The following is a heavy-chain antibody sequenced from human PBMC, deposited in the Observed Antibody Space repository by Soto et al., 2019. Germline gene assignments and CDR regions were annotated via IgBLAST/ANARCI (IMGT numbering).Heavy chain of an antibody. V-gene: IGHV3-30-3*01. J-gene: IGHJ6*02. CDR1: GFTFSSYA. CDR2: ISYDGNNK. Sequence: QVQLVESGGGVVQPGRPLRLSCAASGFTFSSYAMHWVRQAPGKGLEWVAVISYDGNNKYYADSVKGRFTMSRDNSKNTLYLQMNTLRAEDTAVYYCVRDKYGVTSAYGMDVWGQGTTVTVSS. CDR3: VRDKYGVTSAYGMDV. D-gene: IGHD2-21*02.